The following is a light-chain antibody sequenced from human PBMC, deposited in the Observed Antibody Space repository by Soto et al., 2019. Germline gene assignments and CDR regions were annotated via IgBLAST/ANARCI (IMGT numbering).Light chain of an antibody. CDR2: GAS. Sequence: EIVMTQSPATLSVSPGERATRSCRASQSVSSNLAWYQQKPGQAPRLLIYGASTRATGIPARFSGSGSGTEFTLTISRLEPEDFAVYYCQQYGSSLWTFGQGTKVDIK. CDR3: QQYGSSLWT. J-gene: IGKJ1*01. CDR1: QSVSSN. V-gene: IGKV3-15*01.